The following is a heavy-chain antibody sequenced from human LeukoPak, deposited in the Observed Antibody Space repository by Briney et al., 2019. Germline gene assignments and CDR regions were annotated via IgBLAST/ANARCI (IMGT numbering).Heavy chain of an antibody. V-gene: IGHV1-8*01. CDR1: GYTFTSYD. CDR2: MNPNSGNT. Sequence: GASVKVSCKASGYTFTSYDINWVRQATGQGLGWMGWMNPNSGNTGYAQKFQGRVTMTRNTSISTANMELSSLRSEDTAVYYCARGLARTSMVTRGGVRFDYWGQGTLVTVSS. J-gene: IGHJ4*02. D-gene: IGHD5-18*01. CDR3: ARGLARTSMVTRGGVRFDY.